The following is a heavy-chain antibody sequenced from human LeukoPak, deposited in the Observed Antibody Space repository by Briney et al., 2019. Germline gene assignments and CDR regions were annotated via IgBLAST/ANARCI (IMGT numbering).Heavy chain of an antibody. D-gene: IGHD1-26*01. J-gene: IGHJ4*02. CDR1: GFTFSSYA. Sequence: GGSLRLSCAASGFTFSSYAMSWVRQAPGKGLEWVSTISGSGYNTYYGDSVKGRFTISRYNSKSTLYLQVNSLRAEDTALYYCAKEFSGSYYYFDYWGQGTLVTVSS. CDR2: ISGSGYNT. CDR3: AKEFSGSYYYFDY. V-gene: IGHV3-23*01.